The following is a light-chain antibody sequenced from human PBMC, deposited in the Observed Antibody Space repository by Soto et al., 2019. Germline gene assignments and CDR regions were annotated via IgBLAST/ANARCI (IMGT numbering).Light chain of an antibody. CDR1: QSISRN. Sequence: EIVMTQSPVTLSVSPGEGATLSCRASQSISRNLGWYQQKPGQAPRLLSFGASTRAGGIPARFSGSGSGTEFTLTISSLQSEDIGVYYCQQYNNWPLTFGGGTKVEI. V-gene: IGKV3-15*01. CDR3: QQYNNWPLT. CDR2: GAS. J-gene: IGKJ4*02.